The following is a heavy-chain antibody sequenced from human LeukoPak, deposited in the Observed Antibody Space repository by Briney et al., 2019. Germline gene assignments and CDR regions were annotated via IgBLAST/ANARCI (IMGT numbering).Heavy chain of an antibody. CDR1: GGSISSSSYY. D-gene: IGHD5-12*01. V-gene: IGHV4-39*01. J-gene: IGHJ4*02. CDR2: IYYSGST. CDR3: ARRWGYSGYLDY. Sequence: PSETLSLTCTVSGGSISSSSYYWGWIRQPPGKGLEWIGSIYYSGSTYYNPSLKSRVTISVDTSKNQFSLKLSSVTAADTAVYYCARRWGYSGYLDYWGQGTLVTVSS.